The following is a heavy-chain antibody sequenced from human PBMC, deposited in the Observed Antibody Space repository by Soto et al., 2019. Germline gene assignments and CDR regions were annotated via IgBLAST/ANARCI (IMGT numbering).Heavy chain of an antibody. CDR1: GASISSYS. Sequence: AAETLSLICTVSGASISSYSWSWIRQPPGKGLEWTGDIYYSGSTNYNPSLKSRVTISVDTSKNQFSLKLSSVTAADTAVYYCARAESLGYCSSTSCPAYMDVGGKGTTVTVS. V-gene: IGHV4-59*08. J-gene: IGHJ6*03. CDR2: IYYSGST. CDR3: ARAESLGYCSSTSCPAYMDV. D-gene: IGHD2-2*01.